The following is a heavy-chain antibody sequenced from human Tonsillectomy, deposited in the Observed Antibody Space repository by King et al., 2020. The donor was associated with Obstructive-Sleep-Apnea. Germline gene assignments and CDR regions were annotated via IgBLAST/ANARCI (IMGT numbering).Heavy chain of an antibody. V-gene: IGHV4-31*03. D-gene: IGHD1-26*01. CDR2: IYYSGST. CDR1: GGSISSGGYY. J-gene: IGHJ4*02. CDR3: ARELDSGSYYLGSYFDY. Sequence: PLQESGPGLVKPSQTLSLTCTVSGGSISSGGYYWSWIRQHPGKGLEWIGYIYYSGSTYYNPSLKSRVTISVDTSKNQFSLKLSSVTAADTAVYYCARELDSGSYYLGSYFDYWGQGTLVTVSS.